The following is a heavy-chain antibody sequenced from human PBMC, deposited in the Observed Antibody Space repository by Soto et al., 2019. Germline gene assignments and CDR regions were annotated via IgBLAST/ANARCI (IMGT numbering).Heavy chain of an antibody. CDR3: ARSGNAPGDIWGSYRFFLAYGFDP. CDR1: GGSISSYY. J-gene: IGHJ5*02. V-gene: IGHV4-59*01. Sequence: TSETLSLTCTVSGGSISSYYWSWIRQPPGKGLEWIGYIYYSGSTNYNPSLKSRVTISVDTSKNQFSLKLSSVTAADTAVYYCARSGNAPGDIWGSYRFFLAYGFDPWGQGTLVTVSS. CDR2: IYYSGST. D-gene: IGHD3-16*02.